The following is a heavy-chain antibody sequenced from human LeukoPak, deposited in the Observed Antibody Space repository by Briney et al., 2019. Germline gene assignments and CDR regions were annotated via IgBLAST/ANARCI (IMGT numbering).Heavy chain of an antibody. CDR3: AFAKGMVRGVDAFDI. V-gene: IGHV1-3*01. J-gene: IGHJ3*02. CDR2: INAGNGNT. D-gene: IGHD3-10*01. Sequence: GASVKVSCKASGYTFTSYAMHWVRQAPGQRLEWMGWINAGNGNTKYSQKFQGRVTITRDTSASTAYMELSSLRSEDTAVYYCAFAKGMVRGVDAFDIWGQGTMVTVSS. CDR1: GYTFTSYA.